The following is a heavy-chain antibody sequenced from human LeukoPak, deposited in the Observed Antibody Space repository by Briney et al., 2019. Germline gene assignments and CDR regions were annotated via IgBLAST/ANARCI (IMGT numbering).Heavy chain of an antibody. D-gene: IGHD3-22*01. Sequence: GGSLRLSCAASGFTFSAYVMHWVRQGPGKGLEWVAILWYDGSNEYYADSVKGRFTMSRDNSKNTLHLQMNSLRAEDTAVYYCARVRADSSGHDIDYWGQGTLVTVSS. CDR3: ARVRADSSGHDIDY. CDR2: LWYDGSNE. J-gene: IGHJ4*02. CDR1: GFTFSAYV. V-gene: IGHV3-33*01.